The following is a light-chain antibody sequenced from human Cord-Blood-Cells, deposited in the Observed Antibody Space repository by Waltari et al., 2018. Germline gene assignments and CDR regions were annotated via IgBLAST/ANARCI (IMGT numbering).Light chain of an antibody. CDR1: NIGSKS. V-gene: IGLV3-21*04. CDR3: QVWDSSSDHSYV. CDR2: YDS. J-gene: IGLJ1*01. Sequence: SYVLTRPPSVSVAPGKTARITCGGNNIGSKSVHWYQQKPGQAPVLVIYYDSDRPSGIPERFSGSNSGNTATLTISRVEAGDEADYYCQVWDSSSDHSYVFGTGTKVTVL.